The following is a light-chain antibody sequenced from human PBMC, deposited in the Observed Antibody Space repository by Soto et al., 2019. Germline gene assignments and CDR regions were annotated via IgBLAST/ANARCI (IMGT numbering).Light chain of an antibody. CDR3: ATWDDSFRGL. V-gene: IGLV1-47*01. Sequence: QSVLTQPPSVSGTPGQRITISCSGDSSNIGENFVYWYQQVPETAPKLLIYRNDERPSGVPDRFSASKSGTSASLAISGLRSDDEADYYCATWDDSFRGLFGGGTKLTVL. J-gene: IGLJ3*02. CDR2: RND. CDR1: SSNIGENF.